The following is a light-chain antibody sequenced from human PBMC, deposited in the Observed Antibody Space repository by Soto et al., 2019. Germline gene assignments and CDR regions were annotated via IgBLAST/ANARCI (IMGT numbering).Light chain of an antibody. CDR3: QQRSNWRPIFT. Sequence: EIVLTQSPATLSLSPGERATLSCRASQSVSSYLAWYQQKPGQAPRLLIYDASNRATGIPVRFSGSGSGTDFTLTISSLEPEDFAVYYCQQRSNWRPIFTFGPGTKVDIK. V-gene: IGKV3-11*01. J-gene: IGKJ3*01. CDR1: QSVSSY. CDR2: DAS.